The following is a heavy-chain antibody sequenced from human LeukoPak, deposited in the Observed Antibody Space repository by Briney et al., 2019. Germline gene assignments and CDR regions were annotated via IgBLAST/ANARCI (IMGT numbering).Heavy chain of an antibody. Sequence: AEPLTLTCTVSGGSISSYYWSWVRQPPGKGLEWIGYIYYSGATNYNPSLNSRVTIPVDTSKNQFSLKLTSVTAADTAVYYCASSLAAAGPYYFDSWGQGTLVTVSS. V-gene: IGHV4-59*01. CDR1: GGSISSYY. D-gene: IGHD6-13*01. CDR2: IYYSGAT. J-gene: IGHJ4*02. CDR3: ASSLAAAGPYYFDS.